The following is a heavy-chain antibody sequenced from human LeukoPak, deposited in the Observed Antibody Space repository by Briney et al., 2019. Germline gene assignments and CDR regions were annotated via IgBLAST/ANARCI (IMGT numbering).Heavy chain of an antibody. J-gene: IGHJ4*02. V-gene: IGHV3-7*01. CDR1: GFTFSNYW. D-gene: IGHD3-3*01. CDR3: ARDPTIFGVVIVPDY. CDR2: IKQDGSEK. Sequence: PGGSLRLSCAASGFTFSNYWMSWVRQAPGKGPEWVANIKQDGSEKYYVDSVKGRFTISRDNAKNSLYLQMNSLRAEDTAVYYCARDPTIFGVVIVPDYWGQGTLVTVSS.